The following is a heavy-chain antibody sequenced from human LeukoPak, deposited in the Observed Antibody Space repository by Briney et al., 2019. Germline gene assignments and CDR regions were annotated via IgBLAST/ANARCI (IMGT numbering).Heavy chain of an antibody. CDR3: ARDKITFGGVIVIPDYYYGMDV. Sequence: GGSLRLSCAASGFTFSSYSMNWVRQAPGKGLEWVSYISSSSSTIYYADSVKGLFTISRDNAKNSLYLQMNSLRAEDTAVYYCARDKITFGGVIVIPDYYYGMDVWGQGTTVTVSS. CDR2: ISSSSSTI. CDR1: GFTFSSYS. V-gene: IGHV3-48*04. D-gene: IGHD3-16*02. J-gene: IGHJ6*02.